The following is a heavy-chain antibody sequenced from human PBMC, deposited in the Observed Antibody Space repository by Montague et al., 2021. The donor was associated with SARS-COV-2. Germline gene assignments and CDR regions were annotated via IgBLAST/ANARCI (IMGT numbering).Heavy chain of an antibody. J-gene: IGHJ6*02. CDR1: GGSISSYY. CDR3: ARYTRQIRLIVFDYCMDV. Sequence: SETLSLTCTVSGGSISSYYWSWIRQPPGKGLEWIGYIYYSGSTNYNPSLKSRVTISVDTSKNQFSLKLSSVTAADTAVYYCARYTRQIRLIVFDYCMDVWGQGTTVTVSS. D-gene: IGHD4-17*01. V-gene: IGHV4-59*01. CDR2: IYYSGST.